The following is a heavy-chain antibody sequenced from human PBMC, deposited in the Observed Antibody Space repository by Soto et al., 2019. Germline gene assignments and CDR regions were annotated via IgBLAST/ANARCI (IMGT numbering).Heavy chain of an antibody. J-gene: IGHJ4*02. Sequence: EVQLVESGGGLAQPGGSLRVSCVASGFTFSNYWMHWLRQVPGKGLVWVSRINSDGSTTTYADSVKGRFTISRDNAKNTLYLQMSSLRAEDTAVYFCAIVAYGDYSFNYWGQGTLVTVSS. CDR1: GFTFSNYW. CDR2: INSDGSTT. V-gene: IGHV3-74*01. CDR3: AIVAYGDYSFNY. D-gene: IGHD4-17*01.